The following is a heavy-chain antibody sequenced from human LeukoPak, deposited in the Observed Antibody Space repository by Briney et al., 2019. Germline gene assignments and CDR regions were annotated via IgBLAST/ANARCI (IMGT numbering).Heavy chain of an antibody. J-gene: IGHJ4*02. CDR1: GFTFSTYA. D-gene: IGHD2-2*01. V-gene: IGHV3-23*01. Sequence: GGSLRLSCAASGFTFSTYAMSWVRQAPGKGLEWVSVISCSGVSTYYADSVKGRFTISRDNSKNTLFLQMNSLRAEDTAVYYCARGYCSSSSCREFDYWGQGTLVTVSS. CDR3: ARGYCSSSSCREFDY. CDR2: ISCSGVST.